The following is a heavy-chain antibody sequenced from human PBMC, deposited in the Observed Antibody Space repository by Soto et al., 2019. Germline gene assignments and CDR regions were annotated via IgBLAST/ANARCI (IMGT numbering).Heavy chain of an antibody. V-gene: IGHV1-2*04. CDR2: FNPNSGAI. CDR1: GYTFTGYY. J-gene: IGHJ6*02. D-gene: IGHD2-15*01. CDR3: ARDRRDCSGGSCYQYYYYYGMDV. Sequence: ASVKVSCKASGYTFTGYYLHWVRQAPGQGLEWKGWFNPNSGAINYAQKFQDWVTMTRDTSISTAYMELSRLRSDDTAVYYCARDRRDCSGGSCYQYYYYYGMDVWGQGTTVTVSS.